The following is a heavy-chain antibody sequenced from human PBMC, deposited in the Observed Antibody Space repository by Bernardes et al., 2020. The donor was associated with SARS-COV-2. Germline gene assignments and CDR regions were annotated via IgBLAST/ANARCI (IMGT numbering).Heavy chain of an antibody. J-gene: IGHJ4*02. CDR2: MYFLGST. CDR3: ARVTEDSSGYYLNFDY. V-gene: IGHV4-31*03. D-gene: IGHD3-22*01. Sequence: SETLSLTCTVSGGSISSGGYYWSWLRQHPGKGLEWIGYMYFLGSTYYNPSLKSRVSISIDTSENQFSLKLRSVTAADTAVYYCARVTEDSSGYYLNFDYWGQGTLVTVSS. CDR1: GGSISSGGYY.